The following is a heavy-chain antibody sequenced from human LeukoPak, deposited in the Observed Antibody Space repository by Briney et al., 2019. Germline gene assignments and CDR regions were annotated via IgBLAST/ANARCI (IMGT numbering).Heavy chain of an antibody. D-gene: IGHD6-19*01. Sequence: PSETLSLTCTVSGGSISSGGYYWSWNRQHPGKGLEWIGYIYYSGSTYYNPSLKSRVTISVDTSKNQFSLKLSSVTAADTAVYYCARHLTYSSPRIRENAFDIWGQGTMVTVSS. J-gene: IGHJ3*02. CDR3: ARHLTYSSPRIRENAFDI. CDR2: IYYSGST. V-gene: IGHV4-31*03. CDR1: GGSISSGGYY.